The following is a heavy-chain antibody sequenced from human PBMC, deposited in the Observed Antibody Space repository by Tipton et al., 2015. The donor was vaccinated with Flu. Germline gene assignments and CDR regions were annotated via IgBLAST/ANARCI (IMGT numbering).Heavy chain of an antibody. D-gene: IGHD1-14*01. V-gene: IGHV1-8*01. J-gene: IGHJ5*02. Sequence: QLVQSGAEVKKPGASVKVSCKASGYTFTTYDVNWVRQATGQGLEWMGWMNPNSGNTNYAQKFQGRVTMTGNTSISTAYMELSSLRSDDTAVHYCARRGSLTQNWLDPWGQGTLVTVSS. CDR2: MNPNSGNT. CDR1: GYTFTTYD. CDR3: ARRGSLTQNWLDP.